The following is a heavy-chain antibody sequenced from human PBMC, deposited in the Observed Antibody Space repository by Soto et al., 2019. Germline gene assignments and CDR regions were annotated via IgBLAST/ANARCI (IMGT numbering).Heavy chain of an antibody. CDR1: GGSISSGDYY. CDR2: IYYSGST. CDR3: ARAATVTETYYYYGMDV. J-gene: IGHJ6*02. Sequence: KPSETLSLTCTVSGGSISSGDYYWSWIRQPPGKGLEWIGYIYYSGSTYYNPSLKSRVTISVDTSKNQFSLKLSSVTAADTAVYYCARAATVTETYYYYGMDVWGQGTTVTVSS. D-gene: IGHD4-4*01. V-gene: IGHV4-30-4*01.